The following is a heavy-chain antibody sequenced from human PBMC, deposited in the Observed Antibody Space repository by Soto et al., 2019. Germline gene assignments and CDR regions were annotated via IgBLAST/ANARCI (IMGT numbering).Heavy chain of an antibody. D-gene: IGHD2-8*01. CDR1: GYTFTTYD. CDR2: ISTYNGNT. Sequence: ASVKVYCKASGYTFTTYDISWVRQAPGQGLEWMGRISTYNGNTNYPQSLQGRLTMTTDTSTTTAYMELRSLRSDDTAVYYCARDPYQVLRVNAPNRYGIDVWGQ. CDR3: ARDPYQVLRVNAPNRYGIDV. J-gene: IGHJ6*02. V-gene: IGHV1-18*01.